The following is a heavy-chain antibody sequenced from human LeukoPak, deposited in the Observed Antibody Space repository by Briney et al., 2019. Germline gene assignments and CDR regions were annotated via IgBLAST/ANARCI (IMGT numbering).Heavy chain of an antibody. CDR3: ATDFGRGWSDFDY. D-gene: IGHD6-19*01. J-gene: IGHJ4*02. CDR1: GYTLTELS. V-gene: IGHV1-24*01. Sequence: ASVKVPCKVSGYTLTELSMHWVRQAPGKGLEWMGGFDPEDGETIYAQKFQGRVTMTEDTSTDTAYMELSSLRSEDTAVYYCATDFGRGWSDFDYWGQGTLVTVSS. CDR2: FDPEDGET.